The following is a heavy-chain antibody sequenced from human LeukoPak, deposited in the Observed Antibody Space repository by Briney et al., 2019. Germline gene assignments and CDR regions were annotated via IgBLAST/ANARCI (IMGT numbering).Heavy chain of an antibody. V-gene: IGHV3-15*01. CDR3: TTSGYSYDYSLDY. D-gene: IGHD5-18*01. CDR1: GFTFSDYY. J-gene: IGHJ4*02. CDR2: IKSKVDGGKT. Sequence: GGSLRLSCAASGFTFSDYYMSWIRQAPGKGLEWVGRIKSKVDGGKTDYAAPVKGRFTISRDDSENTLYLQMNSLKTEDTAVYFCTTSGYSYDYSLDYWGQGTLVTVSS.